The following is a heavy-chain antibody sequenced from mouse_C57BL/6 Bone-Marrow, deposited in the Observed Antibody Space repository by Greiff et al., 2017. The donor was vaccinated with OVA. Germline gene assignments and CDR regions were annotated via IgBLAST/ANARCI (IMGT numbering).Heavy chain of an antibody. Sequence: QVQLQQPGAELVKPGASAKLSCKASGYTLTSYWMQWVKQRPGQGLEWIGEIDPSDSYTNYNQKFKGKATLTVDTSSSTAYMQLSSLTSEDSAVYYCARLFTTVKYWYFDVWGTGTTVTVSS. CDR2: IDPSDSYT. V-gene: IGHV1-50*01. CDR1: GYTLTSYW. J-gene: IGHJ1*03. D-gene: IGHD1-1*01. CDR3: ARLFTTVKYWYFDV.